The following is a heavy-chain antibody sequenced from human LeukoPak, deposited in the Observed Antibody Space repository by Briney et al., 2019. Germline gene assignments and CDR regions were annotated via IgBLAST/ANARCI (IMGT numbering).Heavy chain of an antibody. V-gene: IGHV5-51*01. Sequence: GESLKISCKGSGYSFTSYWIGWVRQMPGKGLEWMGIIYPGDSDTRYSPSFQGQVTISADKSISTAYLQWSSLKASDTAMYYCAKYLAARHRAFDIWGQGTMVTVSS. CDR2: IYPGDSDT. CDR3: AKYLAARHRAFDI. D-gene: IGHD6-6*01. J-gene: IGHJ3*02. CDR1: GYSFTSYW.